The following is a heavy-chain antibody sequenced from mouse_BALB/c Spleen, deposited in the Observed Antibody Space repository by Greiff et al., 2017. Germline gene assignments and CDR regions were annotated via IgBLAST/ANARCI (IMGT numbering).Heavy chain of an antibody. J-gene: IGHJ3*01. Sequence: VMLVESGPGLVAPSQSLSITCTVSGFSLSRYSVHWVRQPPGKGLEWLGMIWGGGSTDYNSALKSRLSISKDNSKSQVFLKMNSLQTDDTAMYYCASPYGNYSSWFAYWGQGTLVTVSA. V-gene: IGHV2-6-4*01. CDR1: GFSLSRYS. CDR2: IWGGGST. D-gene: IGHD2-1*01. CDR3: ASPYGNYSSWFAY.